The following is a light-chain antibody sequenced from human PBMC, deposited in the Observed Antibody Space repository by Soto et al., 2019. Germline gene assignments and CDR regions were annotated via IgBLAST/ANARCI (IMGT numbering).Light chain of an antibody. CDR3: QQYNSYPRT. CDR2: KAS. V-gene: IGKV1-5*03. J-gene: IGKJ1*01. Sequence: DIQMTQSPSTLSASVGDRVTITCRARKSISSWLAWYQQKPWKAAKLLIYKASSLESGVPSRFSGSGSGTEFTLPISSLQPDDVATYYCQQYNSYPRTFGQGTKVEIK. CDR1: KSISSW.